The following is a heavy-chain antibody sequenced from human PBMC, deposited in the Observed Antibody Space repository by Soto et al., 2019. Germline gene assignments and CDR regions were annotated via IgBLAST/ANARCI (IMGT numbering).Heavy chain of an antibody. CDR3: AKDLGSGKPYYYYAMDV. CDR1: GFIFSRYG. V-gene: IGHV3-30*18. J-gene: IGHJ6*02. D-gene: IGHD3-10*01. CDR2: ISYDGSNK. Sequence: QGQLVESGGGVVQPGTSLRLSCEASGFIFSRYGMHWVRQAPGKGLEWGAVISYDGSNKYYAESVKGRFIISRDKSENTLYLQMNSLRAEDTAVYYCAKDLGSGKPYYYYAMDVWGQGTTVTVSS.